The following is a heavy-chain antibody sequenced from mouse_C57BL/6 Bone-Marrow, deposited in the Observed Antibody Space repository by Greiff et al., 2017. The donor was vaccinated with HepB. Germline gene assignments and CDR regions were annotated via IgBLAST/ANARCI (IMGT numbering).Heavy chain of an antibody. V-gene: IGHV1-69*01. CDR3: ARPSSYDYDVDFDY. D-gene: IGHD2-4*01. CDR2: IDPSDSYT. CDR1: GYTFTSYW. J-gene: IGHJ2*01. Sequence: QVQLQQPGAELVMPGASVKLSCKASGYTFTSYWMHWVKQRPGQGLEWIGEIDPSDSYTNYNQKFKGKSTLTVDKSSSTAYMQLSSLTSEDSAVYYCARPSSYDYDVDFDYWGQGTTLTVSS.